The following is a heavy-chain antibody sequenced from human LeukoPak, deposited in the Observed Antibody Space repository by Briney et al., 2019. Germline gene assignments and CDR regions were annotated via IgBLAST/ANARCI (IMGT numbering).Heavy chain of an antibody. CDR1: GFTFSSYS. CDR2: INGRGFSI. CDR3: TRDQPSSGWGFDS. V-gene: IGHV3-21*06. J-gene: IGHJ4*02. Sequence: GGSLRPSCAASGFTFSSYSMMWVRQAPGKGLEWVANINGRGFSIHYADSIKGRFTISRDNTKDLLYLQMTSLRADDTALYYCTRDQPSSGWGFDSWGRGTLVIVSS. D-gene: IGHD6-19*01.